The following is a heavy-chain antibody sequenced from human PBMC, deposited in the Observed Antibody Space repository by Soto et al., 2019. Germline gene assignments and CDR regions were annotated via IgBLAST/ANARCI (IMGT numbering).Heavy chain of an antibody. V-gene: IGHV2-26*01. CDR1: GFSLSNARMG. Sequence: SGPAGEPTETLTLTCTVSGFSLSNARMGVSWIRQPPGKALEWLAHIFSYDEKSYSTSLKSRLTISKDTSKSQVVLTMTNMDPVDTATYYCARVSHVPEYWFDPWGQGTLVTVSS. J-gene: IGHJ5*02. CDR2: IFSYDEK. CDR3: ARVSHVPEYWFDP.